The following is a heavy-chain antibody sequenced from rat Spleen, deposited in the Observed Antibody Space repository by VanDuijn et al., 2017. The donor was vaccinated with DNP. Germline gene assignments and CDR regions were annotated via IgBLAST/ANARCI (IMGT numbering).Heavy chain of an antibody. D-gene: IGHD1-7*01. CDR2: IWRGGNT. CDR1: GFSLTSYN. Sequence: QVQLKESGPGLVQPSRTLSLTCTVSGFSLTSYNVHWVRQPPGKGLEWMGVIWRGGNTDYNSALKPRLSISRDTSESQVFLTGNSLQTEDTAIYFCARSHTTGMTWFAYWGHGTLVTVSS. V-gene: IGHV2S13*01. J-gene: IGHJ3*01. CDR3: ARSHTTGMTWFAY.